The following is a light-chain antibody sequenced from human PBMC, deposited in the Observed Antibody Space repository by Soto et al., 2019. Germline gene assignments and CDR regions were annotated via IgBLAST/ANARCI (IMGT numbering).Light chain of an antibody. CDR2: GSS. CDR3: QQYGNLYT. J-gene: IGKJ2*01. V-gene: IGKV3-20*01. CDR1: HSIISTY. Sequence: EIVLTQSPATLSVSPGETATLSCRASHSIISTYLAWFQLKPGLAPRLLIYGSSNRATGIPDRFSGSGSGTDFTLTISRLEPEDFAVYYCQQYGNLYTFGQGTKLEVK.